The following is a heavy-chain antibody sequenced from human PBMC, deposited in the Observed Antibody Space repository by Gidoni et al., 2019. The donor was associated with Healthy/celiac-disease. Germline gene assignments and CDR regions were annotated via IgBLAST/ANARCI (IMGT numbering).Heavy chain of an antibody. CDR2: IWYDGSNK. Sequence: QVQLVESGGGVVQPGRSLRLSCAASGFTFSSYGMHWVRQAPGKGLEWVAVIWYDGSNKYYADSVKGRFTISRDNSKNTLYLQMNSLRAEDTAVYYCARDYYDSSGYPFFDYWGQGTLVTVSS. CDR1: GFTFSSYG. J-gene: IGHJ4*02. V-gene: IGHV3-33*01. D-gene: IGHD3-22*01. CDR3: ARDYYDSSGYPFFDY.